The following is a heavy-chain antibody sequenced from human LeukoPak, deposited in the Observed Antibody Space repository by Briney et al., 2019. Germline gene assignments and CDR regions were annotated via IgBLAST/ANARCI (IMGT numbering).Heavy chain of an antibody. CDR2: TYYSGST. V-gene: IGHV4-59*08. CDR1: GGSISTYY. Sequence: PSETLSLTCTVSGGSISTYYWSWIRQPPGKGLEWIGYTYYSGSTNHNPSPKSRVTISVDKSKNQFSLKVTSVTAADTAVYYCARGYCSSTSCYYRYYAMDVWGQGTTVTVSS. CDR3: ARGYCSSTSCYYRYYAMDV. D-gene: IGHD2-2*01. J-gene: IGHJ6*02.